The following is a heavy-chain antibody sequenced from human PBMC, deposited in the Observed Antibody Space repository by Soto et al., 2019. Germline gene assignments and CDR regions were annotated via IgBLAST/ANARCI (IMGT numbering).Heavy chain of an antibody. V-gene: IGHV3-30-3*01. D-gene: IGHD2-15*01. Sequence: QVQLVESGGGVVQPGRSLRLSCAASGFTFSSYAMHWVRQAPGKGLEWVAVISYDGSNKYYADSVKGRFTISRDNSKNTLYLPMNSRRAEDTAVYYCARAGCDGGSCYTLVGLRYGMDVWGQGTTVTVSS. J-gene: IGHJ6*02. CDR3: ARAGCDGGSCYTLVGLRYGMDV. CDR2: ISYDGSNK. CDR1: GFTFSSYA.